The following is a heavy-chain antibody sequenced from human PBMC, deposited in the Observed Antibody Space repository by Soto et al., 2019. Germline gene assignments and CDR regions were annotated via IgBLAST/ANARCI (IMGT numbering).Heavy chain of an antibody. J-gene: IGHJ5*02. Sequence: QVTVKESGPVLVKPTETLTLTCTVSGFSLSNAGLGVSWIRQPPGRALKWLPHIFSNDEKSYRTSLKSRLTISKDTSKSQVVLTMTNMDPVDTATYYCAPTYSTSWYWLDPWGQGTLVTVSS. CDR1: GFSLSNAGLG. D-gene: IGHD6-13*01. CDR3: APTYSTSWYWLDP. V-gene: IGHV2-26*01. CDR2: IFSNDEK.